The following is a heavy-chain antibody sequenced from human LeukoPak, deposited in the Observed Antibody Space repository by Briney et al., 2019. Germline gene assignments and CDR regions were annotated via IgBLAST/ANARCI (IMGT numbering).Heavy chain of an antibody. J-gene: IGHJ6*03. D-gene: IGHD3-3*01. CDR3: AREGKEYLWGYYYYMDV. V-gene: IGHV1-18*01. CDR2: ISINRGNT. Sequence: ASVKVSCKASGYTSTNYGISWVRQAPGQGLEWMGWISINRGNTNYAQKFQGRVSMTTDTSTSTAYMELRGLRSDDTAMYYCAREGKEYLWGYYYYMDVWGKGTTVTVSS. CDR1: GYTSTNYG.